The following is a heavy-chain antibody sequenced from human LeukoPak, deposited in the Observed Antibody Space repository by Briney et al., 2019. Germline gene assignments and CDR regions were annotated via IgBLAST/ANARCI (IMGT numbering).Heavy chain of an antibody. D-gene: IGHD3-9*01. CDR1: GFILRSYA. J-gene: IGHJ4*02. CDR3: ARETYYDILTGYSTPGSVDY. Sequence: GGSLRLSCVGSGFILRSYAMNWVRQAPGKGLEWVSSISSSSSYIYYADSVKGRFTISRDNAKNSLYLQMNSLRAEDTAVYYCARETYYDILTGYSTPGSVDYWGQGTLVTVSS. CDR2: ISSSSSYI. V-gene: IGHV3-21*01.